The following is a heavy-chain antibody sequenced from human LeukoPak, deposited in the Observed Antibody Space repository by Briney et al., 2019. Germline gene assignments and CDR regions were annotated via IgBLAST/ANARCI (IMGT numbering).Heavy chain of an antibody. Sequence: ASVKVSCKASGYTFTSHYMHWVRQAPGQGLEWMGIINPSGGSTSYAQKFQGRVTMTRDTSTSTVYMELSSLRSEDTAVYYCARDHRCSGGSCYYYYYYMDVWGKGTTVTVSS. CDR2: INPSGGST. V-gene: IGHV1-46*01. CDR3: ARDHRCSGGSCYYYYYYMDV. D-gene: IGHD2-15*01. J-gene: IGHJ6*03. CDR1: GYTFTSHY.